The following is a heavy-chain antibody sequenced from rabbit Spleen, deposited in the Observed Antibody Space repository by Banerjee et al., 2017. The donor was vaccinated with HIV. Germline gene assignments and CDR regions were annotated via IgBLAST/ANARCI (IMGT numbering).Heavy chain of an antibody. CDR3: ARDAGTSFSTYGMDL. V-gene: IGHV1S40*01. Sequence: QSLEESGGGLVKPGASLTLTCKASGFSFNSGYDMCWVRQAPGKGLEWIACIYAGSSGSTYSATWAKGRFTLSKTSSTTVTLQMTSLTAADTATYFCARDAGTSFSTYGMDLWGQGTLVTV. CDR2: IYAGSSGST. CDR1: GFSFNSGYD. D-gene: IGHD8-1*01. J-gene: IGHJ6*01.